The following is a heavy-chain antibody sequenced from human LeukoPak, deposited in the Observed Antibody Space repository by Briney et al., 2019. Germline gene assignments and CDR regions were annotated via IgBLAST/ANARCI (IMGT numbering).Heavy chain of an antibody. CDR2: ISGSGGST. Sequence: GGSLRLSCAASGFTFSSYAMSWVRQAPGKGLEWVPAISGSGGSTYYADSVKGRFTISRDNSKNTLYLQMNSLRAEDTAVYYCAKALEYSSGWYNLGYFDYWGQGTLVTVSS. CDR1: GFTFSSYA. D-gene: IGHD6-19*01. V-gene: IGHV3-23*01. J-gene: IGHJ4*02. CDR3: AKALEYSSGWYNLGYFDY.